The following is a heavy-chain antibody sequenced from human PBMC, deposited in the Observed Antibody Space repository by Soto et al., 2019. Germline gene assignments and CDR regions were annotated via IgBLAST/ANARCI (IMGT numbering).Heavy chain of an antibody. CDR2: ITNSGGTT. Sequence: GWSLRLSCAASGFTLSSYAMSWVRQAPGKGLEWVSVITNSGGTTYYADSVKGRFTISRDNSKNTLYLHMNSLRAEDTAVYYCAKAATITTLYYFDFWGQGSLVTVSS. J-gene: IGHJ4*02. CDR3: AKAATITTLYYFDF. CDR1: GFTLSSYA. V-gene: IGHV3-23*01. D-gene: IGHD4-4*01.